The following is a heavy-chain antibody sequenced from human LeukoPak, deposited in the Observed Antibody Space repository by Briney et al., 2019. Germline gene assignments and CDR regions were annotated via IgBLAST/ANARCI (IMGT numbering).Heavy chain of an antibody. CDR1: GYTFTAYY. Sequence: ASVKVSCKASGYTFTAYYMHWVRQAPGQGLEWMGWISPNSGGTNYAQKFQGRVTMTRDTSISTAYMELTSLRSDDTAVYYCARGPLKYGAKQEFDNGGQEPLVTASS. J-gene: IGHJ4*02. V-gene: IGHV1-2*02. CDR2: ISPNSGGT. D-gene: IGHD2-2*01. CDR3: ARGPLKYGAKQEFDN.